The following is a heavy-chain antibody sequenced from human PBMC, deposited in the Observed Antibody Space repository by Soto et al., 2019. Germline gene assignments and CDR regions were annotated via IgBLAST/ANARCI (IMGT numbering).Heavy chain of an antibody. V-gene: IGHV3-30-3*01. CDR1: GFTFSSYA. Sequence: GGSLRLSCAASGFTFSSYAMHWVRQAPGKGLEWVAVISYDGSNKYYADSVKGRFTISRDNSKNTLYLQMNSLRAEDTAVYYCARSGYSSGWYFPPYYYYYGMDVWGQGTTVTVSS. D-gene: IGHD6-19*01. CDR2: ISYDGSNK. J-gene: IGHJ6*02. CDR3: ARSGYSSGWYFPPYYYYYGMDV.